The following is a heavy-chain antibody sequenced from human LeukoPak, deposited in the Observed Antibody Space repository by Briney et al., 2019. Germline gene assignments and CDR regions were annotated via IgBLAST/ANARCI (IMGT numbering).Heavy chain of an antibody. D-gene: IGHD6-19*01. CDR2: INAGNGNT. CDR1: GYTFTSYA. Sequence: ASVKVSCKASGYTFTSYAMHWVRQAPGQRLEWMGWINAGNGNTKYSQEFQGRVTITRDTSASTAYMELSSLRSEDTAVYYCAREGAEKDFDYWGQGTLVTVSS. J-gene: IGHJ4*02. V-gene: IGHV1-3*03. CDR3: AREGAEKDFDY.